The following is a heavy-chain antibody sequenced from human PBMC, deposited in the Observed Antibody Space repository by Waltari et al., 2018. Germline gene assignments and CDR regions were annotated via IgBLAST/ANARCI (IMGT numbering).Heavy chain of an antibody. V-gene: IGHV4-59*08. CDR3: ARQYCSSTSCYLFFDY. D-gene: IGHD2-2*01. CDR1: GGSISSYY. CDR2: IYYSGST. Sequence: QVQLQESGPGLVKPSETLSLTCTVSGGSISSYYWSWIRQPPGKGLEWIGYIYYSGSTNYNPSLKSRVTISVDTSKNQFSLKLSSVTAADTAVYYCARQYCSSTSCYLFFDYWGQGTLVTVSS. J-gene: IGHJ4*02.